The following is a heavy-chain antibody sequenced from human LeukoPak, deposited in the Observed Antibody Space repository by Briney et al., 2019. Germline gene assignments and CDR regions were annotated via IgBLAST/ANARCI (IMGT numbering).Heavy chain of an antibody. CDR3: ATIPSTELNAY. CDR1: GFTFSSYS. J-gene: IGHJ4*02. CDR2: ISSSSSYI. D-gene: IGHD2-21*01. Sequence: GGSLRLSCAASGFTFSSYSMNWVRQAPGKGLEWLSSISSSSSYIYYADSVRGRFTISRDNAKNSLYLQMNSLRADDTAVYFCATIPSTELNAYWGQGTLVTISA. V-gene: IGHV3-21*01.